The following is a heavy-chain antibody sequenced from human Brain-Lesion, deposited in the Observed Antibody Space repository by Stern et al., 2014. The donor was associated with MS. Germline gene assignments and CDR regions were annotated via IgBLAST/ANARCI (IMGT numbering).Heavy chain of an antibody. D-gene: IGHD1-14*01. Sequence: QVQLGQSGAELKKPGSSVKVSCKASGGTFSSSTVSWVRQAPGQGLEWMGKIIAILGVANYGPKFQGRVTITADKFTGTAYMEVTSLRSEDTAIYYCTTSPYGLDAWGQGTTVTVSS. CDR1: GGTFSSST. V-gene: IGHV1-69*02. CDR3: TTSPYGLDA. CDR2: IIAILGVA. J-gene: IGHJ6*02.